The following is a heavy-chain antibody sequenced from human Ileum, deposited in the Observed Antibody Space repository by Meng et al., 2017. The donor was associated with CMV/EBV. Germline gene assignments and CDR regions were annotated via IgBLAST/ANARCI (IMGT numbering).Heavy chain of an antibody. CDR3: AREDYDFWSRRVGGMDV. V-gene: IGHV1-2*02. Sequence: ASVKVSCKASGYTFTGYYMHWVRQAPGQGLEWMGWINPNSGGTNYAQKFQGRVTMTRDTSISTAYMELSRLRSDDTAVYYCAREDYDFWSRRVGGMDVWGQGTTVTVSS. CDR1: GYTFTGYY. J-gene: IGHJ6*02. CDR2: INPNSGGT. D-gene: IGHD3-3*01.